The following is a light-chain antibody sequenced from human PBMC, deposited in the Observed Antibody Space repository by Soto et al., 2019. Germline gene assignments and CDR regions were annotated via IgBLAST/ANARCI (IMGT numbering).Light chain of an antibody. CDR1: QDISNY. CDR3: QQDDNLPQS. CDR2: DAS. Sequence: DIPMTQSPSSLSASVGDRVTITCQASQDISNYLNWYQQKPGKAPKLLIYDASNLETGVPSRFSGSGSWTDFTFTISSLQPEDIATYYCQQDDNLPQSFGPGTKVDIK. J-gene: IGKJ3*01. V-gene: IGKV1-33*01.